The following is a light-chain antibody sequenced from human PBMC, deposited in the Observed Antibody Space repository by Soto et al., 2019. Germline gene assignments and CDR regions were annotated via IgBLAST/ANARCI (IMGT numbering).Light chain of an antibody. CDR3: QQYNNWQYT. V-gene: IGKV3-15*01. Sequence: EIVMTQSPATLSVSPGERATLSCRASQSVSNNLAWYQQKPGQAPRLLIYGAFIRATGIPARFSGSGSGTEFTLTISSLQSEDFAVYYCQQYNNWQYTFGQGTKLDIK. CDR2: GAF. J-gene: IGKJ2*01. CDR1: QSVSNN.